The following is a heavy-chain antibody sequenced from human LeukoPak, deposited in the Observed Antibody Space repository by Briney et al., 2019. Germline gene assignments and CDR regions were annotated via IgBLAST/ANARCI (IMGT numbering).Heavy chain of an antibody. CDR1: GGSISSSSYY. J-gene: IGHJ3*02. CDR2: IYYSGST. V-gene: IGHV4-39*01. Sequence: SETLSLTCTVSGGSISSSSYYWGWIRQPPGKGLEWIGSIYYSGSTYYNPSLKSRVTISVDTSKNQFSLKLSSVTAADTAVYYCQLRWLDAFDIWGQGTMVTVPS. CDR3: QLRWLDAFDI. D-gene: IGHD4-17*01.